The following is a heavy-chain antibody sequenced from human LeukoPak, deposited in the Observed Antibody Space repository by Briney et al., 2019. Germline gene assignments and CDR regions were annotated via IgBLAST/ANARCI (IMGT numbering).Heavy chain of an antibody. J-gene: IGHJ6*02. D-gene: IGHD3-3*01. CDR1: GFTFSSYA. Sequence: GGSLRLSCAASGFTFSSYAMSWVRQAPGKGLEWVSSISSSSSYIYYADSVKGRFTISRDNAKNSLYLQMNSLRAEDTAVYYCARVMYDFWSGYYSYYYYGMDVWGQGTTVTVSS. CDR2: ISSSSSYI. CDR3: ARVMYDFWSGYYSYYYYGMDV. V-gene: IGHV3-21*01.